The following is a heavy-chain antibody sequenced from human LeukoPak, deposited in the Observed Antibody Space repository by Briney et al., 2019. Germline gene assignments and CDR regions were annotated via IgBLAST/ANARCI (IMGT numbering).Heavy chain of an antibody. D-gene: IGHD5-24*01. Sequence: GSLRLSCAASGFTFSSYAMSWVRQAPGKGLEWVGEIHHSGSTNYNPSLKSRVTISVDTSKNQFSLKLSSVTPADTAVYYCARSRGWLQSHPLGYWGQGTLVTVSS. CDR3: ARSRGWLQSHPLGY. CDR1: GFTFSSYA. V-gene: IGHV4-34*01. CDR2: IHHSGST. J-gene: IGHJ4*02.